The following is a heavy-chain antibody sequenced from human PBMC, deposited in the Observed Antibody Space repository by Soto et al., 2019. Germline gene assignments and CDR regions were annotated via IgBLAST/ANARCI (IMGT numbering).Heavy chain of an antibody. J-gene: IGHJ3*01. CDR1: GFTFSTYA. CDR3: AKDPNGDYVGAFDF. D-gene: IGHD2-8*01. V-gene: IGHV3-23*01. Sequence: EVQLLESGGGLVQPGGSLRISCAASGFTFSTYALTWVRQPPGKGLEWVAAITGSGAPANYADSVKGRFTISRDNSKNILYLQMSSLTAEDTAVYFCAKDPNGDYVGAFDFWGRGTLVTVSS. CDR2: ITGSGAPA.